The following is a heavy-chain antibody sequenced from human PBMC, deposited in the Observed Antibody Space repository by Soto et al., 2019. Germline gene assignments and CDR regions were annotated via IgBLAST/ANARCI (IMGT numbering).Heavy chain of an antibody. CDR2: SSSSGSST. CDR1: GFTLSNYA. CDR3: ARESGFWTGFADYYFDF. Sequence: EVKLVESGGGLVQPGGSLRLSCAASGFTLSNYAMNWVRQAPGKGLEWVSVSSSSGSSTSYADSVKGRFTVSRDNSRNTLYLQMSALRAEDTAMYYCARESGFWTGFADYYFDFWGQGTLVTVSS. J-gene: IGHJ4*02. D-gene: IGHD3-3*01. V-gene: IGHV3-23*04.